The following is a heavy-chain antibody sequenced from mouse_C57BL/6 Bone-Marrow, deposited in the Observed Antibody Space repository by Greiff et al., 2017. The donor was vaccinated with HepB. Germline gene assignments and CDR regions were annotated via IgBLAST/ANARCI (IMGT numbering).Heavy chain of an antibody. D-gene: IGHD2-4*01. V-gene: IGHV2-2*01. Sequence: VKLVESGPGLVQPSQSLSITCTVSGFSLTSYGVHWVRQSPGKGLEWLGVIWSGGSTDYNAAFISRLSISKDNSKSQVFFKMNSLQADDTAIYYCASMITTDHYFDYWGQGTTLTVSS. CDR2: IWSGGST. J-gene: IGHJ2*01. CDR1: GFSLTSYG. CDR3: ASMITTDHYFDY.